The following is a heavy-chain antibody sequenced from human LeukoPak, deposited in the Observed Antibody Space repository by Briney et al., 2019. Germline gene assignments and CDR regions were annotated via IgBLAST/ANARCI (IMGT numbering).Heavy chain of an antibody. CDR2: IFSNDEK. J-gene: IGHJ4*02. CDR3: ARVPIPALGYFDS. Sequence: SGPTLVNPTETLTLTCTVSRFSLSNARMGVSWIRQPPGKALEWLAHIFSNDEKSYSTSLKSRLTISKDTSKSQVVLTMTNMDPVYAATYYCARVPIPALGYFDSWGQGTLVTVSS. D-gene: IGHD2-2*01. V-gene: IGHV2-26*01. CDR1: RFSLSNARMG.